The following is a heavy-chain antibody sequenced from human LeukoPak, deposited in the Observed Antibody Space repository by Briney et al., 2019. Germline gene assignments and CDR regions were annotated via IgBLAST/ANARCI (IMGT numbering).Heavy chain of an antibody. Sequence: GGSRRLSCAASGFTFSSYGMHWVRQAPGKGLEWVAVISYDGSNKYYADSVKGRFTISRDNSKNTLYLQMNSLRAEDTAVYYCSKGSGRTVYWGQGTLVTVSS. CDR1: GFTFSSYG. CDR3: SKGSGRTVY. V-gene: IGHV3-30*18. J-gene: IGHJ4*02. D-gene: IGHD3-10*01. CDR2: ISYDGSNK.